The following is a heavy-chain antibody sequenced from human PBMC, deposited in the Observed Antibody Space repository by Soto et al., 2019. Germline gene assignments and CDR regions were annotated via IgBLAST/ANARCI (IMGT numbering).Heavy chain of an antibody. J-gene: IGHJ5*02. V-gene: IGHV3-48*01. D-gene: IGHD6-13*01. CDR3: AKQAQQQLVVLQFDP. CDR2: ISSSSGTI. Sequence: GGSLRLSCAASGFTFSSYSMNWVRQAPGKGLEWVSDISSSSGTIYYADSVKGRFTISRDNAKNTLYLQMNSLRAEDTAVYYCAKQAQQQLVVLQFDPWGQGTLVTVSS. CDR1: GFTFSSYS.